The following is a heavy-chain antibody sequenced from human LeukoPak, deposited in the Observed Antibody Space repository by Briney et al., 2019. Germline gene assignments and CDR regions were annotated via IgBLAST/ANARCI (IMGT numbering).Heavy chain of an antibody. D-gene: IGHD2-21*01. CDR2: ISYDGSNK. J-gene: IGHJ4*02. Sequence: GGSLRLSCAASGFTFSSYAMHWVRQAPGKGLEWVAVISYDGSNKYYADSVKGRFTISRDNSKNTLYLQMNSLRAEDTAVYYCAREVGDSGDYWGQGTLVTVSS. V-gene: IGHV3-30-3*01. CDR3: AREVGDSGDY. CDR1: GFTFSSYA.